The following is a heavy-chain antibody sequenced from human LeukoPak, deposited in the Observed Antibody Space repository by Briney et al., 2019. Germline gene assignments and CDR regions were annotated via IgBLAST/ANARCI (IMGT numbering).Heavy chain of an antibody. CDR3: AKKPWTTLGYYFDY. Sequence: GGSLRLSCAASGFTYSSYSMNWVRQAPGKGLEWVSAISGSGGSTYYADSVKGRFTISRDNSKNTLYLQMNSLRAEDTAVYYCAKKPWTTLGYYFDYWGQGTLVTVSS. CDR2: ISGSGGST. V-gene: IGHV3-23*01. J-gene: IGHJ4*02. D-gene: IGHD4-11*01. CDR1: GFTYSSYS.